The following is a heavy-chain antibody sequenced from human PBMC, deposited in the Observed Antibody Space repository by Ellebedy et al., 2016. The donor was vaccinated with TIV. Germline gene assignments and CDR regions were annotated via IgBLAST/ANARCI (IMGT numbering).Heavy chain of an antibody. D-gene: IGHD5-12*01. V-gene: IGHV3-73*01. CDR1: GFSFSDSA. J-gene: IGHJ6*02. CDR3: ARRGETVATIIGLDV. Sequence: PGGSLRLSCAASGFSFSDSAIHWVRQASGKGLEWVGRIKNKANNYAAAYAASVEGRFIISRDDAKNTAYLQMRSLKTEDTAVYYCARRGETVATIIGLDVWGQGTTVTVSS. CDR2: IKNKANNYAA.